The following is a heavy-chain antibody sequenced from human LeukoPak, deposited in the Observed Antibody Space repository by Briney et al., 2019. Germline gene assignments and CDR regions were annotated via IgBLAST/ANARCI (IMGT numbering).Heavy chain of an antibody. Sequence: GASVKVSCKASGFSLYDNYQYLYWVRQAPGQGLESMGCIHPKSGNTEYPQKFQGRVTLTRDTSINTAYMELRDLTSDDTAVYFCARDGPSGTPEFDYWGQGTLVTVSS. CDR1: GFSLYDNYQY. CDR2: IHPKSGNT. J-gene: IGHJ4*02. V-gene: IGHV1-2*02. CDR3: ARDGPSGTPEFDY.